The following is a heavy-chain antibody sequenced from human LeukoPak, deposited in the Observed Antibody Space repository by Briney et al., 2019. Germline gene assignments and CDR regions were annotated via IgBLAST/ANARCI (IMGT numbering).Heavy chain of an antibody. J-gene: IGHJ4*02. CDR2: ISGSGGST. CDR1: GFTFSSYA. D-gene: IGHD3-3*01. CDR3: AKARDFFGVVMMPFDY. V-gene: IGHV3-23*01. Sequence: PGGSLRLSCAASGFTFSSYAMSWVRQAPGKGLEWVSAISGSGGSTYYADSVKGRFTISRDNSKNTLYLQMNSLRAEDTAVYYCAKARDFFGVVMMPFDYWGQGTLVAVSS.